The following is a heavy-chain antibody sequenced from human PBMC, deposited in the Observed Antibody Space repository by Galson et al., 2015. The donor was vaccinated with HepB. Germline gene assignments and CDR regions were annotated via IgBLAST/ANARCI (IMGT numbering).Heavy chain of an antibody. Sequence: SLRLSCAASGFTVSSNYMSWVRQAPGKGLEWVSVIYSGGSTYYADSVKGRFTISRDNSKNTLYLQMNSLRAEDTAVYYCARDRFKWSNPQGGLDYYYGMDVWGQGTTVTVSS. CDR1: GFTVSSNY. V-gene: IGHV3-66*01. CDR3: ARDRFKWSNPQGGLDYYYGMDV. J-gene: IGHJ6*02. D-gene: IGHD3-3*01. CDR2: IYSGGST.